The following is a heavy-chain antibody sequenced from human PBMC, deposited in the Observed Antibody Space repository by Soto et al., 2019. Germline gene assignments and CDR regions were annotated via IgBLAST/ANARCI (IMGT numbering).Heavy chain of an antibody. J-gene: IGHJ2*01. D-gene: IGHD1-1*01. CDR1: AFSFSDRA. Sequence: EVQLLESGGGLVQPGGSLRLSCVASAFSFSDRAMAWVRQAPGKGLEWVSDISSDGGGTFYADSVKGRFTISRDNVKKTVHLQMNRLRDEDTATYYCAKRRGQQLENWQFDVWGRGSLVSVAS. V-gene: IGHV3-23*01. CDR2: ISSDGGGT. CDR3: AKRRGQQLENWQFDV.